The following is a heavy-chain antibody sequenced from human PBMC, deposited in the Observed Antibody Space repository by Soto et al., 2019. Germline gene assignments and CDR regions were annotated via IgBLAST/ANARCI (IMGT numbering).Heavy chain of an antibody. Sequence: SGPTLVKPTQTLTLTCTFSGFSLSTSGMCVSWIRQPPGKALEWLALIDWDDDKYYSTSLKTRLTISKDTSKNQVVLTMTNMDPVDTATYYCARYMTTVTTRSKYYYYYMDVWGKGTTVTVSS. CDR2: IDWDDDK. J-gene: IGHJ6*03. CDR3: ARYMTTVTTRSKYYYYYMDV. D-gene: IGHD4-4*01. V-gene: IGHV2-70*01. CDR1: GFSLSTSGMC.